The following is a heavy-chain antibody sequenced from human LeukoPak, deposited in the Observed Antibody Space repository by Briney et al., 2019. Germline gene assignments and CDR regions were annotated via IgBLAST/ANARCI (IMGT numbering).Heavy chain of an antibody. Sequence: GGPLRLSCTASGFTFNRNAISWLPQAPGKALECVSTNGGSSDKTFYADSVKGRFTISRDNSKNMLHLQMSSLAGEDTALYYCVRRGDASSGWGDHDYWGRGALVTVSS. CDR3: VRRGDASSGWGDHDY. V-gene: IGHV3-23*01. J-gene: IGHJ4*02. CDR2: NGGSSDKT. CDR1: GFTFNRNA. D-gene: IGHD6-19*01.